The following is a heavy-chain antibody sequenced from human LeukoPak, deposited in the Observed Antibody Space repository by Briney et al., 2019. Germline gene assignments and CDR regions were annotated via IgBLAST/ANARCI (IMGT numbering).Heavy chain of an antibody. CDR2: IHDDGTVN. CDR1: GFIFTAYA. Sequence: GGSLRLSCAASGFIFTAYAMSWFRQAPGKGLEWVANIHDDGTVNNYVDSVKGRFTISRDNSKNTLYLPMNNLSAEDTAVYYCAKDSRHLSSTRGGLKESRGGFSDYWGQGTLVTVSS. D-gene: IGHD6-13*01. CDR3: AKDSRHLSSTRGGLKESRGGFSDY. J-gene: IGHJ4*02. V-gene: IGHV3-7*03.